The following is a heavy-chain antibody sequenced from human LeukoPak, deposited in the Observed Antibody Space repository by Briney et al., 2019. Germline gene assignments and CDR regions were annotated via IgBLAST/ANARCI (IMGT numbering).Heavy chain of an antibody. CDR2: INPNTGAT. D-gene: IGHD3-10*01. V-gene: IGHV1-2*02. CDR3: ARLYYYGSGSYYRNNWFDP. Sequence: GASVKVSCKASGYTFSGYYVHWVRQAPGQGLEWMGWINPNTGATNYAQKFQGRVTMTRDTSISAAFLELSMLTSDDTAVYYCARLYYYGSGSYYRNNWFDPWGQGTLVTVSS. J-gene: IGHJ5*02. CDR1: GYTFSGYY.